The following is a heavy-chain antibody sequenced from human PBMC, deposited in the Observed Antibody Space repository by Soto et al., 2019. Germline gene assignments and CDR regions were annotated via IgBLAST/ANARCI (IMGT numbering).Heavy chain of an antibody. Sequence: QVQLLESGPGLVKPSQTLSLTCSVSGDSISNLDYFWAWIRQPPGQALEYIGYIYKSATTYYNPSFESRFAISVDTSKGQFSLNVTSVTAADTAVYFCARGRYCLTGRCFPNWFDSWGQGALVTVSS. CDR1: GDSISNLDYF. CDR3: ARGRYCLTGRCFPNWFDS. V-gene: IGHV4-30-4*01. D-gene: IGHD7-27*01. J-gene: IGHJ5*01. CDR2: IYKSATT.